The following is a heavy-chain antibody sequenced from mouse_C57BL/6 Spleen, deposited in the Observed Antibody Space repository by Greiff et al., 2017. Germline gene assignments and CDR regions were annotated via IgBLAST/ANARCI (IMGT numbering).Heavy chain of an antibody. CDR2: INPGNGDT. CDR1: GYTFTDYS. Sequence: LQESGPELVKPGASVKISCKASGYTFTDYSINWVQQRPGQGLEWIGWINPGNGDTKYTEKFKGKVTLTVDKSSSTAYMQLSSLTSEDAAVYFCASRDYGNRGYFDVWGTGTTVTVSS. J-gene: IGHJ1*03. CDR3: ASRDYGNRGYFDV. D-gene: IGHD1-1*01. V-gene: IGHV1-84*01.